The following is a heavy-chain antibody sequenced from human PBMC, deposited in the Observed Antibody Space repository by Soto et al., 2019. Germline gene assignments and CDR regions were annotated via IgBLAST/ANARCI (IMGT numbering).Heavy chain of an antibody. CDR2: IYYSGST. CDR3: ARYGGGPDNWFDP. D-gene: IGHD1-26*01. CDR1: GGSISSYY. J-gene: IGHJ5*02. V-gene: IGHV4-59*01. Sequence: PSETLSLTCTVSGGSISSYYWSWIRQPPGKGLEWIGYIYYSGSTNYNPSLKSRVTISVDTSKNQFSLKLSSVTAADTAVYYCARYGGGPDNWFDPWGKGTLVTVS.